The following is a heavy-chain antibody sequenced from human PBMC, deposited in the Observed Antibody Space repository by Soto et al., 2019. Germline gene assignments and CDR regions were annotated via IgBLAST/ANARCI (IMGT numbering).Heavy chain of an antibody. Sequence: EVQLLESGGGLAQPGGSLRLSCAASGFTFNPYAMNWVRQAPGKGLGWVSTLRGSGAGTYYADSVKGRFPISRDNSKNTLYLQMNSLRAEDTAVYFCAKGFGISWQYYFDYWGQGTLVTVSS. J-gene: IGHJ4*02. V-gene: IGHV3-23*01. CDR2: LRGSGAGT. CDR3: AKGFGISWQYYFDY. D-gene: IGHD6-13*01. CDR1: GFTFNPYA.